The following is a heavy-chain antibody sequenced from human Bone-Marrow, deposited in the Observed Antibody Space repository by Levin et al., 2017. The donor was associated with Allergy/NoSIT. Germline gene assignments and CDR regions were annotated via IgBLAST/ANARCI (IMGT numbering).Heavy chain of an antibody. CDR3: AKDLEVTATPGMDV. CDR1: GFTFSSYA. V-gene: IGHV3-23*01. CDR2: ISGGGTTR. J-gene: IGHJ6*02. D-gene: IGHD3-22*01. Sequence: GESLKISCAASGFTFSSYAMSWVRQAPGKGLEWVSAISGGGTTRYYADSVKGRFTISRDNSKNTLYLQMNSLRVDDTALYYCAKDLEVTATPGMDVWGQGTTVTVSS.